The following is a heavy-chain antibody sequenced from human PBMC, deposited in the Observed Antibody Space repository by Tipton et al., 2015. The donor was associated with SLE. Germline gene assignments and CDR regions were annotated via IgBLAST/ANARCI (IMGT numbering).Heavy chain of an antibody. V-gene: IGHV3-23*01. CDR1: GFTFSSYS. D-gene: IGHD6-19*01. J-gene: IGHJ5*02. CDR3: AKDHRRGAVAGTNWFDP. CDR2: ISGSGGST. Sequence: SLRLSCAASGFTFSSYSMNWVRQAPGKGLEWVSAISGSGGSTYYADSVKGRFTISRDNSKNTLYLQMNSLKAEDTAVYYCAKDHRRGAVAGTNWFDPWGQGTLVTVSS.